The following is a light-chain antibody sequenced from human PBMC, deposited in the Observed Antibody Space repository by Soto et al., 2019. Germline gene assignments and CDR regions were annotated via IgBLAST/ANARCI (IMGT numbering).Light chain of an antibody. J-gene: IGKJ3*01. CDR3: QQYGSSPFT. CDR1: QSVSSSY. V-gene: IGKV3-20*01. Sequence: EIVLTQSPGTLSLSPGERAALSCRASQSVSSSYLAWYQQKPGKPPRLLIYGASSRATGIPDRFSGGGSGTDFTLTISRLEPEDFAVYYCQQYGSSPFTFGPGTKVDIK. CDR2: GAS.